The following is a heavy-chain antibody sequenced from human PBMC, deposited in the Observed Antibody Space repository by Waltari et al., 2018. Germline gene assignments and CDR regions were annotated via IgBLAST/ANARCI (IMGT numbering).Heavy chain of an antibody. CDR3: ARGRGDGWNVNVFDV. J-gene: IGHJ3*01. V-gene: IGHV1-69*08. CDR2: VLPFIVSS. CDR1: GETFKKYS. D-gene: IGHD1-1*01. Sequence: VQLLQSGAEVKKPGSSVTVSCKASGETFKKYSISWVRLAPGQGLEWRGRAPGIGLKWMGRVLPFIVSSNHIQNVQGRLTLTADKPTTTASMKLTRLRSDDTAMYYCARGRGDGWNVNVFDVWGQGTLVIVSS.